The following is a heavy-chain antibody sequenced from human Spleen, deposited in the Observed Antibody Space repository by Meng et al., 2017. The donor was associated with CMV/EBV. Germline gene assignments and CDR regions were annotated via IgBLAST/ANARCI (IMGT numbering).Heavy chain of an antibody. V-gene: IGHV3-74*01. CDR3: AKDVGRQPSAY. CDR2: INSDGRTT. D-gene: IGHD2-2*01. J-gene: IGHJ4*02. Sequence: GGSLRLSCAASGFTFSSYWMHWVRQTPGKGLMWVSRINSDGRTTNYADSVKRRFTISRDNAKNTLHLQMNSLRYEDTAVYYCAKDVGRQPSAYWGQGTLVTVSS. CDR1: GFTFSSYW.